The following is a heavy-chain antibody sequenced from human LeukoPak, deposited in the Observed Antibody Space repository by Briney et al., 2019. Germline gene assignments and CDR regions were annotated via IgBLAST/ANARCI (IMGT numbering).Heavy chain of an antibody. J-gene: IGHJ5*02. CDR2: IYYIGST. V-gene: IGHV4-59*01. Sequence: SETLSLTCTVSGGSISSYYWSWIRQPPGQGLEWSGYIYYIGSTNYNPSLKSRVTISVDTSKNQFSLKLSSVTAADTAVYYCARDHSSSWYFWFDPWGQGTLVTVSS. CDR3: ARDHSSSWYFWFDP. CDR1: GGSISSYY. D-gene: IGHD6-13*01.